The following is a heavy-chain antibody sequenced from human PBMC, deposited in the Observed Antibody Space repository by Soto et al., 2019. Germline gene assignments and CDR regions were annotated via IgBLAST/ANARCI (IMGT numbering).Heavy chain of an antibody. CDR2: IFHTGTT. D-gene: IGHD2-15*01. Sequence: SATLSLTCGVSGDSIYRSYWWSWVRLPPGKGPEWIGEIFHTGTTNYNPSLKSRLTMSVDKSKKEISPKLDSVTAADTAVYFCARAARYVVAGDYWGQGTWVTVPS. J-gene: IGHJ4*02. CDR3: ARAARYVVAGDY. CDR1: GDSIYRSYW. V-gene: IGHV4-4*02.